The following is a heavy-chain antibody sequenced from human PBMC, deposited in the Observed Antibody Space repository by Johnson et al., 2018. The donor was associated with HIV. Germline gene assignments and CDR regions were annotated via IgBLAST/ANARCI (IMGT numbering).Heavy chain of an antibody. CDR1: GFSFSSYA. J-gene: IGHJ3*02. D-gene: IGHD3-9*01. Sequence: QVQLVESGGGVVQPGRSLRLSCAASGFSFSSYAMHWVRQAPGKGLEWVALMSFDGSNKYYADSVKGRFTISRDNSKNTLYLQMNSLRAEDTAVYYCARGGVLRYFDWLFEDAFDIWGQGTMVTVSS. CDR3: ARGGVLRYFDWLFEDAFDI. CDR2: MSFDGSNK. V-gene: IGHV3-30*04.